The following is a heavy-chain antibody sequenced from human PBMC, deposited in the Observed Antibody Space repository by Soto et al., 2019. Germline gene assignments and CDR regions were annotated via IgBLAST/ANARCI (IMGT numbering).Heavy chain of an antibody. V-gene: IGHV3-23*01. CDR2: ISATGGGT. Sequence: GGSLRLSCAASGFKFSNYAMSWVRQAPGKGLEWVSLISATGGGTYYADSVKGRFTIYRDNAKNSLYLQMNSLRAEDTAVYYCARDKVVGPTTLDYWGQGTLVTVSS. CDR1: GFKFSNYA. CDR3: ARDKVVGPTTLDY. J-gene: IGHJ4*02. D-gene: IGHD1-26*01.